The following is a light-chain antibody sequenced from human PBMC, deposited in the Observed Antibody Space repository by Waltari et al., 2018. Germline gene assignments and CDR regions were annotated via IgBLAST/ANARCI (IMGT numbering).Light chain of an antibody. CDR1: RSDVGGYNY. V-gene: IGLV2-14*01. J-gene: IGLJ2*01. CDR2: DVN. Sequence: QSALTQPASVSGSPGQSITISCTGTRSDVGGYNYVSWYQQHPGKAPKLTIYDVNKRHSGVFKRCSGSKSGNTASLTISGLQAEDEADYYCCSYTSSSTVVFGGGTKLTVL. CDR3: CSYTSSSTVV.